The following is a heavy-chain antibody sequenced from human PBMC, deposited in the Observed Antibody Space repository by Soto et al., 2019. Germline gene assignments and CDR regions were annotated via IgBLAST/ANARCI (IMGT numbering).Heavy chain of an antibody. CDR2: INPNSGGT. CDR1: GYILIDYY. CDR3: VRESDRTLAFDM. V-gene: IGHV1-2*04. Sequence: ASVKVSCKASGYILIDYYIHWVRQAPGQGLEWMGWINPNSGGTGYAQKFQGWVTLTRDTSIGTAYMVLSSLKSDDTAVYYCVRESDRTLAFDMWGQGTMVTVSS. J-gene: IGHJ3*02.